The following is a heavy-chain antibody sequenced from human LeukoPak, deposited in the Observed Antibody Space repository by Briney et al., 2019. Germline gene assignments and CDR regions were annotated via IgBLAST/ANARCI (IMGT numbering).Heavy chain of an antibody. D-gene: IGHD2-15*01. J-gene: IGHJ4*02. CDR1: GGSISSGDYY. V-gene: IGHV4-30-4*01. Sequence: SQTLSLTCTVSGGSISSGDYYWSWIRQPPGTGLEWIGYIYYSGSTYYNPSLKSRVTISVATSKNQLSLKLSSVTAADTAVYYCARAEGVAAEFDYWGQGTLVTVSS. CDR2: IYYSGST. CDR3: ARAEGVAAEFDY.